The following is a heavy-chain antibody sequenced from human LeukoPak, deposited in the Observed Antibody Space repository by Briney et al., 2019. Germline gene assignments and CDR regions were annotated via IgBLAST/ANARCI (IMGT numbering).Heavy chain of an antibody. V-gene: IGHV1-46*01. D-gene: IGHD2-15*01. CDR3: ARDGGYCSGGSCYPANWFDP. J-gene: IGHJ5*02. CDR2: INPSGGST. CDR1: GYTFTSYY. Sequence: ASVKVSCKASGYTFTSYYMHWVRQAPGQGLEWMGIINPSGGSTSYAQKFQGRVTMTRDMSTSTAYMELRSLRSDDTAVYYCARDGGYCSGGSCYPANWFDPWGQGTLVTVSS.